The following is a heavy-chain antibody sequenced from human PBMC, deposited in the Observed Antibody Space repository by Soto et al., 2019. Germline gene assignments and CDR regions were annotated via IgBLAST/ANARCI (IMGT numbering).Heavy chain of an antibody. CDR1: GGSISRKY. D-gene: IGHD1-26*01. V-gene: IGHV4-59*01. CDR2: IYYSGST. J-gene: IGHJ5*02. Sequence: LSLTCTVSGGSISRKYWTWIRQPPGKGLEWIGYIYYSGSTNYNPSLKSRVSISLDTSKNQFSLNLSSVTAADTAVYYCARVQWELVGGWFDPWGQGTLVTVSS. CDR3: ARVQWELVGGWFDP.